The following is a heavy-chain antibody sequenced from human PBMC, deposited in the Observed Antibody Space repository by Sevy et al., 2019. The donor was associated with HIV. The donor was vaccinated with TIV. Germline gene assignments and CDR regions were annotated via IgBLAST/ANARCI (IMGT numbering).Heavy chain of an antibody. CDR3: AHRPCEYCSSTSETRTRTHYFDY. CDR2: IYWNDDK. V-gene: IGHV2-5*01. Sequence: SGPTLVNPTQTLTLTCTFSGFSLSTSGVGVGWIRQPPGKALEWLALIYWNDDKRYSPSLKSRLTITKDTSKNQVVLTMTXMDPVDTATYYCAHRPCEYCSSTSETRTRTHYFDYWGQGTLVTVSS. D-gene: IGHD2-2*01. CDR1: GFSLSTSGVG. J-gene: IGHJ4*02.